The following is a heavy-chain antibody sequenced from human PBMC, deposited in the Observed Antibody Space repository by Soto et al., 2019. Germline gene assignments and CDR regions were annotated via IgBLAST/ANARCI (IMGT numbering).Heavy chain of an antibody. D-gene: IGHD6-13*01. V-gene: IGHV4-34*01. CDR3: ARGGGASALAAAGKGAFDI. Sequence: SETLSLTCAVYGGSFSGYYWSWIRQPPGKRLEWIGEINHSGSTNYNPSLKSRVTISVDTSKNQFSLKLSSVTAADTAVYYCARGGGASALAAAGKGAFDIWGQGTMVTVSS. CDR1: GGSFSGYY. J-gene: IGHJ3*02. CDR2: INHSGST.